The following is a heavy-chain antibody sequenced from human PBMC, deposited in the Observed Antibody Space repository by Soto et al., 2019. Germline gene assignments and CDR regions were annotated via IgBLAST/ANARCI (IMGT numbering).Heavy chain of an antibody. CDR3: ARDRGIVAPYYFDY. D-gene: IGHD5-12*01. CDR1: GYTFTSYG. V-gene: IGHV1-18*01. J-gene: IGHJ4*02. CDR2: INPYNGST. Sequence: ASVKVSCKASGYTFTSYGISWVRQAPGQGLEWMGWINPYNGSTNYAQKFQGWVTMTRDTSISTAYMELSRLRSDDTAVYYCARDRGIVAPYYFDYWGQGTLVTVSS.